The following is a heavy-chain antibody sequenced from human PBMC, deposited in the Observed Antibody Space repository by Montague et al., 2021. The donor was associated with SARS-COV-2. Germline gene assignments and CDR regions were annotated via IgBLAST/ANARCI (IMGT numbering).Heavy chain of an antibody. D-gene: IGHD3-3*01. J-gene: IGHJ3*02. CDR2: IYYSGST. V-gene: IGHV4-59*01. Sequence: SETLSLTCTVSGGSISSYYWSWIRQPPGKGLEWIGYIYYSGSTNYNPSLKSRVAISVDTSKNQFSLKLSPVTAADTAVYYCARDKGLTIFGVVKSPGAFDIWGQGTMVTVSS. CDR1: GGSISSYY. CDR3: ARDKGLTIFGVVKSPGAFDI.